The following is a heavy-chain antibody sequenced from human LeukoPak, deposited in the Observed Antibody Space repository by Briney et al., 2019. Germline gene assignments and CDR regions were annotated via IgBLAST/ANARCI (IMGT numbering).Heavy chain of an antibody. CDR3: ARDNSGWKFFDH. D-gene: IGHD6-19*01. J-gene: IGHJ4*02. CDR1: GGSISSYY. V-gene: IGHV4-59*01. Sequence: SETLSLTCIVSGGSISSYYWTWMRQAPGKGLEWIGYISYSGSTNYNPSLKSRVTISIDTSKNQFSLKLSSVTAADTAVYFCARDNSGWKFFDHWGQGTLVIVSS. CDR2: ISYSGST.